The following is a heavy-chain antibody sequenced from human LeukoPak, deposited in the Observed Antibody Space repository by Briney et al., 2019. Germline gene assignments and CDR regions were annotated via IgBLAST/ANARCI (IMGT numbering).Heavy chain of an antibody. D-gene: IGHD2-2*01. CDR2: ISAYNGNT. V-gene: IGHV1-18*04. J-gene: IGHJ3*02. CDR3: ARNLLGYCSSTSCYGAFDI. CDR1: GYTFTGYY. Sequence: GASVKVSCKASGYTFTGYYMHWVRQAPGQGLEWMGWISAYNGNTNYAQKLQGRVTMTTDTSTSTAYMELRSLRSDDTAVYYCARNLLGYCSSTSCYGAFDIWGQGTMVTVSS.